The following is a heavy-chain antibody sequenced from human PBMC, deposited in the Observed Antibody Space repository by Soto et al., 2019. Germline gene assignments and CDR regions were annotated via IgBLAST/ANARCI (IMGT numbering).Heavy chain of an antibody. CDR2: IYYSGST. V-gene: IGHV4-59*01. J-gene: IGHJ5*02. CDR3: ARVSVLWFGESREYNWFDP. D-gene: IGHD3-10*01. CDR1: GGSISSYY. Sequence: PSETLSLTCTVSGGSISSYYWSWIRQPPGKGLEWIGYIYYSGSTNYNPSLKSRVTISVDTSKNQFSLKLSSVTAADTAVYYCARVSVLWFGESREYNWFDPWGQGTLVTVSS.